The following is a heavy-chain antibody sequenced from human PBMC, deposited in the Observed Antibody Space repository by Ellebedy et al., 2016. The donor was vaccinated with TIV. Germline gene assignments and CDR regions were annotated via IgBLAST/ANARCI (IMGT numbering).Heavy chain of an antibody. D-gene: IGHD5-12*01. CDR2: IWYDGSNK. J-gene: IGHJ4*02. CDR1: GFIFSNYG. CDR3: VRAPRGQYYFDY. V-gene: IGHV3-33*01. Sequence: GESLKISXAASGFIFSNYGIHWVRQAPGKGLEWAAVIWYDGSNKYYADSVKGRFTISRDNSKNTLYLEMNSLRAEDTAVYYCVRAPRGQYYFDYWGQGTLVTVSS.